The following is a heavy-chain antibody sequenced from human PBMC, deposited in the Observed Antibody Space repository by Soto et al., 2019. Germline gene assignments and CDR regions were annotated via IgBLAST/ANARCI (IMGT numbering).Heavy chain of an antibody. D-gene: IGHD3-3*01. J-gene: IGHJ6*02. Sequence: PSGTLSLPCPVSGGPVSRESHYWSWIRQTPGKGLEWIGYIYYPGGTNYNPSLKGRVTMSVDTARDQVSLRLRSVTRADTAVYYCAXDQYDFRSGSYYYAMEVWGQGTKVTVSS. CDR2: IYYPGGT. CDR1: GGPVSRESHY. CDR3: AXDQYDFRSGSYYYAMEV. V-gene: IGHV4-61*01.